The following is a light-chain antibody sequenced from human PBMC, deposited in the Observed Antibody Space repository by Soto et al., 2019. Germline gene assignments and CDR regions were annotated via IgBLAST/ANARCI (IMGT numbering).Light chain of an antibody. CDR2: GNS. CDR1: SSNIGAGYD. V-gene: IGLV1-40*01. CDR3: QSYDSSLSGDV. J-gene: IGLJ1*01. Sequence: QSVLTQPPSVSGAPGQRVTISCTGSSSNIGAGYDVHWYQQLPRTAPKLLIYGNSNRPSGVPDRFSGSKSGTSASLAITGLQAEDEADYYCQSYDSSLSGDVFGTGTKLTVL.